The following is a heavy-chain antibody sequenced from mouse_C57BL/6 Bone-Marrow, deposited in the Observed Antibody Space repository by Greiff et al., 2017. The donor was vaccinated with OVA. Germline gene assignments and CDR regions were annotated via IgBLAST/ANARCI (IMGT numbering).Heavy chain of an antibody. J-gene: IGHJ2*01. CDR1: GFTFSSYG. D-gene: IGHD1-1*02. CDR3: ARRDLVQRDYFDY. V-gene: IGHV5-6*01. Sequence: EVQGVESGGDLVKPGGSLKLSCAASGFTFSSYGMSWVRQTPDKRLEWVATISSGGSYTYYPDSVKGRFTISRDNAKNTLYLQMSSLKSEDTAMYYCARRDLVQRDYFDYWGQGTTLTVSS. CDR2: ISSGGSYT.